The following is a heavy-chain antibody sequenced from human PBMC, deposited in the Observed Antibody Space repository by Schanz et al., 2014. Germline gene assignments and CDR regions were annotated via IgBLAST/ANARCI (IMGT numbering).Heavy chain of an antibody. CDR3: ARVHHYDTSGWGYFDY. CDR2: IWSDGSGK. V-gene: IGHV3-33*08. D-gene: IGHD3-22*01. CDR1: GFTLSNSD. J-gene: IGHJ4*02. Sequence: VQLVESGGGLVQPGGSLRLSCAASGFTLSNSDMHWVRQAPGKGLEWVAVIWSDGSGKYYADSVKGRFTISRDSPKNTLYLQMNSLRAEDTAVYYCARVHHYDTSGWGYFDYWGQGALVTVSS.